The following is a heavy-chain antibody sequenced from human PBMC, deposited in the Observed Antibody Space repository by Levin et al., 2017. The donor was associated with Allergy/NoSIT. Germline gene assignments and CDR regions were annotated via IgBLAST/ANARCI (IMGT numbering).Heavy chain of an antibody. CDR1: GGSFSGYY. CDR2: INHSGST. V-gene: IGHV4-34*01. CDR3: ASRHGSGSYYDY. Sequence: KPSETLSLTCAVYGGSFSGYYWSWIRQPPGKGLEWIGEINHSGSTNYNPSLKSRVTISVDTSKNQFSLKLSSVTAADTAVYYCASRHGSGSYYDYWGQGTLVTVSS. D-gene: IGHD3-10*01. J-gene: IGHJ4*02.